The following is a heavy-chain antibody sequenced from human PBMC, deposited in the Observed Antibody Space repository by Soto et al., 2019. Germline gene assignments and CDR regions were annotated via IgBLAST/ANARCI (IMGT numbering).Heavy chain of an antibody. CDR2: ISGSGST. J-gene: IGHJ5*02. CDR3: ASSGYSGYFA. Sequence: ETLSLTCSVSDGSMNSYYWSWIRQPAGKGLEWIGRISGSGSTNYNPSLKSRVTMSVDTSKGQFSLNLRSVTAADTAVYYCASSGYSGYFAWGQGTLVTVSS. CDR1: DGSMNSYY. D-gene: IGHD5-12*01. V-gene: IGHV4-4*07.